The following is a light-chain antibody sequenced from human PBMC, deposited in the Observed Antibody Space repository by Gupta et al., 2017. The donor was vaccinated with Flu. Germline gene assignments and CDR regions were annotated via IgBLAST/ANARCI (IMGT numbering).Light chain of an antibody. CDR1: QILLYSAGNTV. CDR2: LVS. V-gene: IGKV2-30*01. Sequence: VTLAQPASISFRSSQILLYSAGNTVLHWFHPRPGQIPRRPIHLVSRRDSEVPDRFNNSGSRTEFRLKISRVEAADVGTYFCRQCEHWPRAFGQGTRVEIK. J-gene: IGKJ1*01. CDR3: RQCEHWPRA.